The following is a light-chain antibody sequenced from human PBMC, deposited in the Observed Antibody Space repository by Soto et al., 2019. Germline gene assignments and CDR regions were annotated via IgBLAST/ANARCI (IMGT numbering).Light chain of an antibody. V-gene: IGLV2-14*01. CDR3: SSYTSRSTLV. CDR2: EVS. CDR1: SSDVGAYNY. J-gene: IGLJ2*01. Sequence: QSALTQPASVSGSPGQSITISCTGTSSDVGAYNYVSWYQQHPDKAPKLMIYEVSNRPSGVSNRFSGSKSGNTASLTISGLQAEDEADYYCSSYTSRSTLVFGGGTKLTVL.